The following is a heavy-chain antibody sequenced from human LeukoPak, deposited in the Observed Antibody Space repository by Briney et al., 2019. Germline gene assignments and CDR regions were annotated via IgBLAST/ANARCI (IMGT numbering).Heavy chain of an antibody. V-gene: IGHV4-39*07. CDR2: IYYSGKT. Sequence: SETLSLTCTVSGGSISSYYWGWIRQPPGKGLEWIGSIYYSGKTDYNPSLKSRVTISVETSKNQFSLKLSSVTAADTAVYYCARGGGIQLWETYYFDYWGQGTLVTVSS. CDR1: GGSISSYY. CDR3: ARGGGIQLWETYYFDY. J-gene: IGHJ4*02. D-gene: IGHD5-18*01.